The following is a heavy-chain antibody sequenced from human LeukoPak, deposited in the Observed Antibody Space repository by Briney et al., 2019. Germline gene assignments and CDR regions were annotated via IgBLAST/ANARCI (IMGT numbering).Heavy chain of an antibody. CDR1: GYTLTELS. CDR2: FDPEDGET. D-gene: IGHD1-26*01. V-gene: IGHV1-24*01. CDR3: APAAPVSGSYTAYYFDY. Sequence: ASVKVSCKVSGYTLTELSMHWVRQAPGKGLEWMGGFDPEDGETIYAQKFQGRVTMTEDTSTDTAYMELSSLRSDDTAVYFCAPAAPVSGSYTAYYFDYWGQGTLVTVSS. J-gene: IGHJ4*02.